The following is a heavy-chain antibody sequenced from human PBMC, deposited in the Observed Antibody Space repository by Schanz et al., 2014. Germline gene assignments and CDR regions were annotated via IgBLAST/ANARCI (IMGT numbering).Heavy chain of an antibody. V-gene: IGHV3-33*06. CDR3: AKGRFGELSAFDI. J-gene: IGHJ3*02. D-gene: IGHD3-10*01. CDR1: GFGFSSYS. Sequence: VQLVESGGGLIQPGGSLRLSCAASGFGFSSYSMNWVRQAPGKGLEWVAVIWYDGSNKYYADSVKGRFTISRDNSKSTLYLQMNSLRAEDTAVYYCAKGRFGELSAFDIWGQGTMVTVSS. CDR2: IWYDGSNK.